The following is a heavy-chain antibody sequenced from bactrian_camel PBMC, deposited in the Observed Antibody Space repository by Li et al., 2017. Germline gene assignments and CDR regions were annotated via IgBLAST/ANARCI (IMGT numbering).Heavy chain of an antibody. V-gene: IGHV3S53*01. CDR1: TGTFRSAC. Sequence: HVQLVESGGGSVQAGGSLRLSCAASTGTFRSACMGWIRQVSGKEREGVASIDSDGETTYADSVKGRFTISRDNAKNSVYLQMNSLKLEDTAMYYCAADFGPYCSGSYLARRANFEGQGTQVT. CDR2: IDSDGET. J-gene: IGHJ4*01. D-gene: IGHD2*01.